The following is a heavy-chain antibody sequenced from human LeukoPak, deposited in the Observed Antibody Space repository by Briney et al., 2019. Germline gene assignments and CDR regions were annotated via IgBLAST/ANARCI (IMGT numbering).Heavy chain of an antibody. V-gene: IGHV1-69*13. CDR2: IIPIFGTA. CDR1: GGTFSSYA. Sequence: ASVKVSCKASGGTFSSYAISWVRRAPGQGLEWMGGIIPIFGTANYAQKFQGRVTITADESTSTAYMELSSLRSEDTAVYYCARDRSGYSSSWMYNWFDPWGQGTLVTVSS. D-gene: IGHD6-13*01. CDR3: ARDRSGYSSSWMYNWFDP. J-gene: IGHJ5*02.